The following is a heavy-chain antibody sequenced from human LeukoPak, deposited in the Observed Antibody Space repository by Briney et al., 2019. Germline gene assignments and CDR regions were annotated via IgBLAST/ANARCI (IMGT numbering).Heavy chain of an antibody. CDR1: GGSINFASYS. D-gene: IGHD6-19*01. J-gene: IGHJ3*02. Sequence: SETLSLTCTVSGGSINFASYSWTWIRQPAGKGLEWIGRIYTSGSTNYNPSLKSRVTISIDTSNHQFSLELSSVTAADTAVYYCARGWSAGGAFDIWGQGTMVTVSS. CDR3: ARGWSAGGAFDI. V-gene: IGHV4-61*02. CDR2: IYTSGST.